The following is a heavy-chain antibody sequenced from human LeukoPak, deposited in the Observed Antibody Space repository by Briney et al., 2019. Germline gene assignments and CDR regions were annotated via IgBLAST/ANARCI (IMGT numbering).Heavy chain of an antibody. CDR3: ARGAVAGLDY. D-gene: IGHD6-19*01. CDR2: INHSGST. J-gene: IGHJ4*02. Sequence: SETLSLACAVYGGSFSGYYWSWIRQPPGKGLEWIGEINHSGSTNYNPSLKSRVTISVDTSKNQFSLKLSSVTAADTAVYYCARGAVAGLDYWGQGTLVTVSS. CDR1: GGSFSGYY. V-gene: IGHV4-34*01.